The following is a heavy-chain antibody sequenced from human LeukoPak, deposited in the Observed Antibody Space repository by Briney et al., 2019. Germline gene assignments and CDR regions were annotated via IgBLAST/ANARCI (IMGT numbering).Heavy chain of an antibody. D-gene: IGHD2-2*01. CDR3: ARDRQRYCSSTSCYYYGMDV. Sequence: SETLSLTCTVSGGSISSYYWSWTRQPPGKGLEWIGYIYYSGSTNYNPSLKSRVTISVDTSKNQFSLKLSSVTAADTAVYYCARDRQRYCSSTSCYYYGMDVWGQGTTVTVSS. CDR1: GGSISSYY. V-gene: IGHV4-59*01. CDR2: IYYSGST. J-gene: IGHJ6*02.